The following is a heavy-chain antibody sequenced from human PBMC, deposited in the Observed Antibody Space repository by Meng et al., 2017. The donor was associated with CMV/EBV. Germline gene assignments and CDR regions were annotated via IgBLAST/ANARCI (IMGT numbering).Heavy chain of an antibody. Sequence: SGPTLVKPTQTLTLSCTFSGFSLSTSGVGVVWILQPPGKALEWLALIYWNDDKRYSPSLKSRLTTTKDTSKNQVVLTMTNMDPVDTATYYCAHRRGVSWSGRAPDAFDIWGQGTMVTVSS. J-gene: IGHJ3*02. D-gene: IGHD3-3*01. CDR3: AHRRGVSWSGRAPDAFDI. V-gene: IGHV2-5*01. CDR1: GFSLSTSGVG. CDR2: IYWNDDK.